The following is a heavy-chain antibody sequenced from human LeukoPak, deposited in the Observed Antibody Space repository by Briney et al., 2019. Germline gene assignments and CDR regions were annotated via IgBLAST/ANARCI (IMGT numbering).Heavy chain of an antibody. CDR1: GGTFLSHT. CDR2: ITPVIETA. D-gene: IGHD3-10*01. V-gene: IGHV1-69*08. CDR3: ARVNLRGSNYNWFDP. J-gene: IGHJ5*02. Sequence: SVKVSCKTSGGTFLSHTFSWVRQAPGHGLEWIGKITPVIETAKYAQTFQGRVSIYTDKDTTTVYMDLSGLRPDDTAEYYCARVNLRGSNYNWFDPWGQGTRVVVSS.